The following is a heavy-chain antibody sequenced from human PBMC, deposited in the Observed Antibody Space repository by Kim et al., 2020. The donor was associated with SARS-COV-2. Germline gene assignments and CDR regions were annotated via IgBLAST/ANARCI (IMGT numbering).Heavy chain of an antibody. Sequence: TPSLKSRVPISVDTSKNQFSLKLSSVTAADTAVYYCASTTGYSYGYFFDYWGQGTLVTVSS. CDR3: ASTTGYSYGYFFDY. V-gene: IGHV4-59*01. J-gene: IGHJ4*02. D-gene: IGHD5-18*01.